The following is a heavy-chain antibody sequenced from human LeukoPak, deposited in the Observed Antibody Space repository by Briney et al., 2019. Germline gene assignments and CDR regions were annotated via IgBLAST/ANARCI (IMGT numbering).Heavy chain of an antibody. D-gene: IGHD4-17*01. CDR2: MNADGGNT. J-gene: IGHJ4*02. V-gene: IGHV1-8*01. Sequence: ASVRVSCKASGDTFTSYDIYWVRQAPGQGLEWMVWMNADGGNTGYAQKVQGRVTMTRNTSISTAYMELRTLRSEDTAVYYCAVGGYYGQIDYGGQRTLVTASS. CDR1: GDTFTSYD. CDR3: AVGGYYGQIDY.